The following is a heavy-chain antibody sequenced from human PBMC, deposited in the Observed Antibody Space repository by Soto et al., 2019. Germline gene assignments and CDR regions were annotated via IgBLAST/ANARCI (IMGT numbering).Heavy chain of an antibody. CDR3: ARFSERDYYDSSGYYRWFDP. J-gene: IGHJ5*02. Sequence: SVKVSCKAPGGTFSSYAISWVRQAPGQGLEWMGGIIPIFGTANYAQKFQGRVTITADKSTSTAYMELSSLRSEDTAVYYCARFSERDYYDSSGYYRWFDPWGQGTLVTVSS. V-gene: IGHV1-69*06. CDR1: GGTFSSYA. D-gene: IGHD3-22*01. CDR2: IIPIFGTA.